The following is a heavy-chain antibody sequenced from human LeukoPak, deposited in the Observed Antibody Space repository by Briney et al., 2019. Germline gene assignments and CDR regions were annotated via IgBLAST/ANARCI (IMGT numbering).Heavy chain of an antibody. J-gene: IGHJ5*02. CDR2: INPNSGGT. D-gene: IGHD2-2*01. Sequence: ASVKVSCKASGYTFTGYCMHWVRQAPGQGLEWMGRINPNSGGTNYAQKFQGRVTMTRDTSISTAYMELSRLRSDDTAVYYCARHSDGVVREFDPWGQGTLVTVSS. CDR3: ARHSDGVVREFDP. CDR1: GYTFTGYC. V-gene: IGHV1-2*06.